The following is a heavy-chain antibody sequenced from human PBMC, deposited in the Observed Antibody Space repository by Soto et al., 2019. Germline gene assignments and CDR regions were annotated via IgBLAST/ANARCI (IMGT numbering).Heavy chain of an antibody. CDR3: ATLTYFDWLLNDY. CDR1: GGSISSSSYY. CDR2: IYYSGST. J-gene: IGHJ4*02. Sequence: SETLSLTCTVSGGSISSSSYYWGWIRQPPGKGLEWIGSIYYSGSTYYNPSLKSRVTISVDTSKNQFSLKLSSVTAADTAVYYCATLTYFDWLLNDYWGQGTLVTVSS. V-gene: IGHV4-39*01. D-gene: IGHD3-9*01.